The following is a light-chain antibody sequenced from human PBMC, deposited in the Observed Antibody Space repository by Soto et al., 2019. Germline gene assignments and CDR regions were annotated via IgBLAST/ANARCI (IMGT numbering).Light chain of an antibody. V-gene: IGKV3-20*01. CDR1: QSVSNNY. J-gene: IGKJ2*02. Sequence: EIVLTQSPGTLSLSPGERATLFCRASQSVSNNYLAWYQQRPGQAPRLLIYDASFRATGIPNRFSGSGSGAEFILTISRLEPEDFAVYFCHQYGTSLCTFGQGTKLEIK. CDR2: DAS. CDR3: HQYGTSLCT.